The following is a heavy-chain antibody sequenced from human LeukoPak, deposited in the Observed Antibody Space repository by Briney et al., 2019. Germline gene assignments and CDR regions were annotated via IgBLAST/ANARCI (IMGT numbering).Heavy chain of an antibody. V-gene: IGHV3-33*01. CDR3: ARSGRNHAFDI. CDR2: IWYDGSNK. CDR1: GFDFSSYG. J-gene: IGHJ3*02. D-gene: IGHD1-14*01. Sequence: GGSLRLSCAASGFDFSSYGMHWVRQAPGKGLEWVAVIWYDGSNKYYADSVKGRFTISRDNSKNTLYLQMNSLRAEDTAVYYCARSGRNHAFDIWGQGTMVTVSS.